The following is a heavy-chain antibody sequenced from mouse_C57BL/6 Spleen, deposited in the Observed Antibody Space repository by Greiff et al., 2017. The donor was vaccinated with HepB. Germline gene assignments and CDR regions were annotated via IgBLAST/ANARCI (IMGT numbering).Heavy chain of an antibody. Sequence: QVQLQQPGAELVKPGASVKLSCKASGYTSTSYWMHWVKQRPGQGLEWIGMIHPNSGSTNYNEKFKRKATLTVDKSSSTAYMQLSSLTAEDSAVYYCARGGDYDGFDYWGQGTTLTVSS. CDR2: IHPNSGST. J-gene: IGHJ2*01. CDR1: GYTSTSYW. CDR3: ARGGDYDGFDY. V-gene: IGHV1-64*01. D-gene: IGHD2-4*01.